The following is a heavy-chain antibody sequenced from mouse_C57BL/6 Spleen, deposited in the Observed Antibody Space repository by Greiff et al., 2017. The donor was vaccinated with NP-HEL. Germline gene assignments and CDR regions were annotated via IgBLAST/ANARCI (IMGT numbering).Heavy chain of an antibody. D-gene: IGHD2-2*01. CDR2: IHPNSGST. CDR3: ASNHIYDGYDRGFSY. J-gene: IGHJ3*01. CDR1: GYTFTSYW. Sequence: QVQLQQPGAELVKPGASVQLSCKASGYTFTSYWTPWVTQRPGQGLEWIGIIHPNSGSTTQNEKLKSKATLTVDKSSSTAYMQLSSMTSEDSAVYYCASNHIYDGYDRGFSYWGQGTLVTVS. V-gene: IGHV1-64*01.